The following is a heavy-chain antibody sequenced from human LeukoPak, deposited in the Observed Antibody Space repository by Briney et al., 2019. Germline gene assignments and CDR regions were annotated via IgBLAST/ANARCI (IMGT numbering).Heavy chain of an antibody. Sequence: GGSLRLSCAASGFTFNNYDMNWFRLAPGRGLEWVSSISTNRSYKYYADSLKGRFTVSRDNAKNSLYLHMNSLRAEDTAVYWCAKCDPASGTGFDYWGQGTPVTVSS. V-gene: IGHV3-21*01. CDR2: ISTNRSYK. CDR3: AKCDPASGTGFDY. D-gene: IGHD6-13*01. CDR1: GFTFNNYD. J-gene: IGHJ4*02.